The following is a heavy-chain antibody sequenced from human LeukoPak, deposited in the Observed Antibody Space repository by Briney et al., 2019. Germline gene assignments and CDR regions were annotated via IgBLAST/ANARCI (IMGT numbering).Heavy chain of an antibody. CDR2: IIPIFGTA. Sequence: SVKVSCKASGGTFSSYAISWVRQAPGQGLEWMGGIIPIFGTANYAQKFQGRVTITADESTSTAYMELSSLRSEDTAVYYCARGVLRYFDWLLSINYHYYYMDVWGKGTTVTISS. D-gene: IGHD3-9*01. J-gene: IGHJ6*03. V-gene: IGHV1-69*13. CDR1: GGTFSSYA. CDR3: ARGVLRYFDWLLSINYHYYYMDV.